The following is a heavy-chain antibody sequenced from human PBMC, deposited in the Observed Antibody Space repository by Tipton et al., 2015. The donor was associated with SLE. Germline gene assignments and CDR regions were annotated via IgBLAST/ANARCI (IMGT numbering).Heavy chain of an antibody. J-gene: IGHJ6*03. V-gene: IGHV4-61*02. CDR2: IYFPGRT. Sequence: TLSLTCSVSGVSITNYHSYWDWFRQTAGKGLEWIGRIYFPGRTYYNPSVTSRVTIALDTSKNEFSPEMTSVTTADTGVYYCARDFRAVAGRFFYYYMDVWGKGTTVTV. D-gene: IGHD6-13*01. CDR1: GVSITNYHSY. CDR3: ARDFRAVAGRFFYYYMDV.